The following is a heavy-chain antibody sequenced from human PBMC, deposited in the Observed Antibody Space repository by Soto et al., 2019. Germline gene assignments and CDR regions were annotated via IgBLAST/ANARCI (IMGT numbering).Heavy chain of an antibody. J-gene: IGHJ6*02. D-gene: IGHD3-9*01. CDR1: GGSISSGGYY. V-gene: IGHV4-31*03. CDR3: ARDTHHYDILTGYYGMDV. CDR2: IYYSGST. Sequence: SETLSLTCTVSGGSISSGGYYWSWIRQHPGKGLEWIGYIYYSGSTYYNPSLKSRVTISVDTSKNQFSLKLSSVTAADTAVYYCARDTHHYDILTGYYGMDVWGQGTTVTVSS.